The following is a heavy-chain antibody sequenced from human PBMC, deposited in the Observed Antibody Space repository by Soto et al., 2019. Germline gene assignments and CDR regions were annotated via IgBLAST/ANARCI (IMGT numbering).Heavy chain of an antibody. D-gene: IGHD2-21*02. CDR3: ARRRYCGYDCYHKHYYGMDV. V-gene: IGHV1-69*08. J-gene: IGHJ6*02. Sequence: QVQLVQSGAEVKKPGSSVRVSCRSSGDTFSSYIVNWLRLAPGRGLEWMGRVIPVLTTTDYAQNFRGRVTISTDRSTNTVYLDLSSLRSDDTAVYYCARRRYCGYDCYHKHYYGMDVWGPGSLVTVAS. CDR2: VIPVLTTT. CDR1: GDTFSSYI.